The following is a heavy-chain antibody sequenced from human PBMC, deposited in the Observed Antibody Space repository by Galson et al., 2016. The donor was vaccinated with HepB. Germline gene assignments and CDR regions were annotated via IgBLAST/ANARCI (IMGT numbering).Heavy chain of an antibody. CDR2: VYASGDT. CDR3: ARENVALAAHDI. V-gene: IGHV4-4*07. J-gene: IGHJ4*02. CDR1: GDSMNIYF. Sequence: ETLSLTCTVSGDSMNIYFWNWIRQPAGKGLEWIGRVYASGDTNYNPSLKSRVTISLDTSLRQFSLKLTSVTAADTAVYYCARENVALAAHDIWGQGILVAVS. D-gene: IGHD6-25*01.